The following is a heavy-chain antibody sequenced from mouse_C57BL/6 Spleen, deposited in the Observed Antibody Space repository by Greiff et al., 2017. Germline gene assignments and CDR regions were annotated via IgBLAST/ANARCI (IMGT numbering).Heavy chain of an antibody. Sequence: VQLQQSGAELVRPGTSVKVSCKASGYAFTNYLIEWVKQRPGQGLEWIGVINPGSGGTNYNEKFKGKATLTADKSSSTAYMQLSSLTSEDSAVYCCARAGRDYSYFDYWGQGTTLTVSS. CDR1: GYAFTNYL. D-gene: IGHD2-4*01. V-gene: IGHV1-54*01. CDR2: INPGSGGT. J-gene: IGHJ2*01. CDR3: ARAGRDYSYFDY.